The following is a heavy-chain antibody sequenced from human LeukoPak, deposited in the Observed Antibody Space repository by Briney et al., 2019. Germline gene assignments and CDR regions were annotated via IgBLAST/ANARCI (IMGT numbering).Heavy chain of an antibody. Sequence: SVKVSCKASGGTFSSYAISWVRQAPGQGLEWMGRIIPILGIANYAQKFQVRVTITADKSTSTAYMELISLRSEDTAVYYCARGIVVPAGESGSEFDPWGQGTLVTVSS. CDR2: IIPILGIA. CDR3: ARGIVVPAGESGSEFDP. J-gene: IGHJ5*02. V-gene: IGHV1-69*04. D-gene: IGHD2-2*01. CDR1: GGTFSSYA.